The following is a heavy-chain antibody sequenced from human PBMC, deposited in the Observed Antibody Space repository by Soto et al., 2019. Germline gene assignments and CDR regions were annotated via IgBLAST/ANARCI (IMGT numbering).Heavy chain of an antibody. Sequence: EVQLVESGGGLVQPGGSLRLSCAASGFTFSSYWMSWVRQAPGKGLEWVANIKQDGSEKYYVDSVKGRFTISRDNAKNSLYLQMKSLRAEDTDVYYCARSIAARLNWFAPWGQGTLVTVSP. CDR2: IKQDGSEK. V-gene: IGHV3-7*01. D-gene: IGHD6-6*01. CDR3: ARSIAARLNWFAP. J-gene: IGHJ5*02. CDR1: GFTFSSYW.